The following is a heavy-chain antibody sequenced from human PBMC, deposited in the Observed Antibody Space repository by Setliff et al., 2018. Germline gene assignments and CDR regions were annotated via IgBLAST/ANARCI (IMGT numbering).Heavy chain of an antibody. J-gene: IGHJ4*02. CDR1: GVSIANTASY. CDR3: ARGGTYRYFGY. CDR2: VYVGGNT. V-gene: IGHV4-61*10. Sequence: LETLSLTCTVSGVSIANTASYWSWIRQPAGKTLEWIGQVYVGGNTYYNPSFESRVSISVDTSKNQFSLKLSSVTAADTAVYYCARGGTYRYFGYWGQGALVTVSS.